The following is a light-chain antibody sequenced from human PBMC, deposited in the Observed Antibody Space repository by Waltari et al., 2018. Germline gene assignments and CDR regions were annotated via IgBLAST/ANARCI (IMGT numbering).Light chain of an antibody. CDR3: QQRSDWPLT. CDR2: GAS. CDR1: QSVTTD. Sequence: EIVLTQSPATLSLSPGERAILSCRASQSVTTDLGWYQQKPGQAPRLLIYGASSRAAGIPDRFSGSGSGTDFTLTISSLEPEDFAVYYCQQRSDWPLTFGRGTKVEIK. J-gene: IGKJ4*01. V-gene: IGKV3-11*01.